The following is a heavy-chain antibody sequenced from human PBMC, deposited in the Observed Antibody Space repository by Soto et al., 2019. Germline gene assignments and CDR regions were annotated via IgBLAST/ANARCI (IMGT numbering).Heavy chain of an antibody. CDR2: ISSSSSTI. CDR3: ARDYDFPRLGGTPSYYYGMDV. D-gene: IGHD3-10*01. J-gene: IGHJ6*02. Sequence: PGGSLRLSCAASGFTFSSYSMNWVRQAPGKGLEWVSYISSSSSTIYYADSVKGRFTISRDNAKNSLYLQMNSLRAEDTAVYYCARDYDFPRLGGTPSYYYGMDVWGQGTTVTVSS. CDR1: GFTFSSYS. V-gene: IGHV3-48*01.